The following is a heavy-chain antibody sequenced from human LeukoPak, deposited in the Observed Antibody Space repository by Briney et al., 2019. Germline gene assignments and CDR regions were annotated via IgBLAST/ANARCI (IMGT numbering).Heavy chain of an antibody. CDR1: GFTFSTFA. V-gene: IGHV3-23*01. CDR3: ANQGVVVAAPARN. J-gene: IGHJ4*02. Sequence: PGGSLRLSCEASGFTFSTFAMIWVRQPPGKGLEWVSSIFPSGGEIHYADSVRGRFTISRDNSKSTLSLQMNSLRAEDTAIYYCANQGVVVAAPARNWGQGTLVTVSS. CDR2: IFPSGGEI. D-gene: IGHD2-15*01.